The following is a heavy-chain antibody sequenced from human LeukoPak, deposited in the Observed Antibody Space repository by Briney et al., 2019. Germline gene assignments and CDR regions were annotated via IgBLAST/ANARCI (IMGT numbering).Heavy chain of an antibody. V-gene: IGHV1-8*01. CDR1: GYTFTSYD. CDR2: MNPNSGNT. Sequence: ASVKVSCKASGYTFTSYDINWVRQATGQGLEWMGWMNPNSGNTGYAQKFQGRVTTTRNTSISTAYMELSSLRSEDTAVYYCARGPGGSTYYYMDAWGKGTTVTISS. J-gene: IGHJ6*03. CDR3: ARGPGGSTYYYMDA. D-gene: IGHD2-15*01.